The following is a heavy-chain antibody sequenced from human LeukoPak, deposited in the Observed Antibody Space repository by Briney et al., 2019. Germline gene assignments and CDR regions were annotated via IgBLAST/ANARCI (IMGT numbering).Heavy chain of an antibody. J-gene: IGHJ3*02. CDR3: AREGGSEAFDI. D-gene: IGHD1-26*01. V-gene: IGHV3-30*04. Sequence: GGSLRLSCAASGFTFYSYAMSWVRQAPGKGLEWVAVISYDGSNKYYADSVKGRFTISRDNSKNTLYLQMNSLRAEDTAVYYCAREGGSEAFDIWGQGTMVTVSS. CDR1: GFTFYSYA. CDR2: ISYDGSNK.